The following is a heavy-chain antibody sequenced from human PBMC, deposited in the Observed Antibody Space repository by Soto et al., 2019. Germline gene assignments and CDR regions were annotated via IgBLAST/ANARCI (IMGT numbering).Heavy chain of an antibody. V-gene: IGHV4-39*01. D-gene: IGHD5-12*01. J-gene: IGHJ1*01. CDR1: GGSISSSIYF. Sequence: QRKLQESGPGLVKPSETLSRTCPVSGGSISSSIYFWVCILQAPGKGLEWIGSICYNGRTYTNPSHKSQVNITVDTSKHPLSLMLSSVTAADTAVYYCSRVPQRDYGYPADWGQGPLVTVSA. CDR2: ICYNGRT. CDR3: SRVPQRDYGYPAD.